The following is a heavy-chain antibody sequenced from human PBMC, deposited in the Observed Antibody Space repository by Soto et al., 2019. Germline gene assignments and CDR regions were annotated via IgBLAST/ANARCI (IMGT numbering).Heavy chain of an antibody. D-gene: IGHD3-22*01. J-gene: IGHJ4*02. V-gene: IGHV1-3*01. CDR3: ARVWGSVVVVVGPYYY. CDR2: INAGNGNT. Sequence: QVQLVQSGAEVKKPGASVKVSCKASGYTFTSYAMHWVRQAPGQRLEWMGWINAGNGNTKYSQKFQGRVTITRDTSASTAYMELSSLRSEDTAVYYCARVWGSVVVVVGPYYYWGQGTLVTVSS. CDR1: GYTFTSYA.